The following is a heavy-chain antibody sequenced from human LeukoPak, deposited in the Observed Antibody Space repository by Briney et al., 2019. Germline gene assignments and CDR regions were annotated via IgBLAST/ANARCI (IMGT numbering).Heavy chain of an antibody. Sequence: SETLSLTCTVSLDSTTSNFWGWVRQPPGKGLEWIGEIHRSGSPNYNPSLQSRVTISIDRSRNQIVLELSSVTAADTAVYYCAREILGGFNPGAYWAQGTLVTVSS. CDR1: LDSTTSNF. CDR2: IHRSGSP. D-gene: IGHD1-14*01. CDR3: AREILGGFNPGAY. J-gene: IGHJ4*02. V-gene: IGHV4-4*02.